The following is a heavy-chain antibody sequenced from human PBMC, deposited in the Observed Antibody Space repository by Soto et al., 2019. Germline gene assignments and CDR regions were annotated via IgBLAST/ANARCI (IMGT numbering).Heavy chain of an antibody. CDR3: GRQADGTGYYYGMDV. CDR2: IYYTGSP. V-gene: IGHV4-59*01. J-gene: IGHJ6*02. Sequence: SETLSLTCTVSGGSISSYYWSWIRQPPGKGLEWIGYIYYTGSPNYSPSLKSRVTISVDTSKNQLSLKLSSLPAAATAVYYCGRQADGTGYYYGMDVWGQGTTVTVSS. D-gene: IGHD1-1*01. CDR1: GGSISSYY.